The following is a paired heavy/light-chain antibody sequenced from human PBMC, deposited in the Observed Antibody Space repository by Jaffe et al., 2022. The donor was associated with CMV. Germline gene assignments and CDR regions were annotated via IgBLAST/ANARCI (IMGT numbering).Heavy chain of an antibody. CDR3: AKERALLRYFDWQWPDAFDI. Sequence: QVQLVESGGGVVQPGRSLRLSCAASGFTFSSYGMHWVRQAPGKGLEWVAVISYDGSNKYYADSVKGRFTISRDNSKNTLYLQMNSLRAEDTAVYYCAKERALLRYFDWQWPDAFDIWGQGTMVTVSS. CDR1: GFTFSSYG. D-gene: IGHD3-9*01. CDR2: ISYDGSNK. V-gene: IGHV3-30*18. J-gene: IGHJ3*02.
Light chain of an antibody. Sequence: DIVMTQTPLSLSVTPGQPASISCKSSQSLLHSDGKTYLYWYLQKPGQSPQLLIYEVSNRFSGVPDRFSGSGSGTDFTLKISRVEAEDVGVYYCMQSIQLLFTFGPGTKVDIK. J-gene: IGKJ3*01. CDR1: QSLLHSDGKTY. CDR2: EVS. V-gene: IGKV2D-29*02. CDR3: MQSIQLLFT.